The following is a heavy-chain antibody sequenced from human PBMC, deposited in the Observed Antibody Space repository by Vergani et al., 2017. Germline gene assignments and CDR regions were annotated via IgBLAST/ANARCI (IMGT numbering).Heavy chain of an antibody. Sequence: QVQLQQWGAGLLKPSETLSLTCAVYGGSFSGYYWSWIRQPPGKGLEWIGEINHSGNTNYNPSLKSRVTISVDTSKNQFSLKLSSVTAADTAVYYCARSRPYCTSGSCPAIWGQGTLVTVSS. CDR1: GGSFSGYY. V-gene: IGHV4-34*01. D-gene: IGHD2-15*01. CDR2: INHSGNT. CDR3: ARSRPYCTSGSCPAI. J-gene: IGHJ4*02.